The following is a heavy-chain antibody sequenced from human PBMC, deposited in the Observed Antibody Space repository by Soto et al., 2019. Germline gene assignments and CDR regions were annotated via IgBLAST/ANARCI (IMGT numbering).Heavy chain of an antibody. J-gene: IGHJ6*02. CDR1: GYTFTSYG. Sequence: QVQLVQSGAEVKKPGASVKVSCKASGYTFTSYGISWVRQAPGQRLEWMGWISAYNGNTNYAQKLQGRVTMTTDTSTSTAYMELRSLRSDDTAVYYCATPLRGWNYYYGMDVWGQGTTVTVSS. D-gene: IGHD3-10*01. CDR3: ATPLRGWNYYYGMDV. V-gene: IGHV1-18*04. CDR2: ISAYNGNT.